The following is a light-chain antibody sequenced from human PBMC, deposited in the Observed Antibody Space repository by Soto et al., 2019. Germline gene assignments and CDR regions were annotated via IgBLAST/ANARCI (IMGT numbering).Light chain of an antibody. V-gene: IGKV1-5*03. J-gene: IGKJ1*01. CDR3: QQYNSYPWT. CDR2: RAS. CDR1: QSISSW. Sequence: DIQMTQSPSTLAASVGDRVTITCRASQSISSWLAWYQQKPGKAPKLLIYRASSLGSGVPSRFSGSGSGTEFTLTSSSLQPDHFATYYCQQYNSYPWTFGQGTKVEI.